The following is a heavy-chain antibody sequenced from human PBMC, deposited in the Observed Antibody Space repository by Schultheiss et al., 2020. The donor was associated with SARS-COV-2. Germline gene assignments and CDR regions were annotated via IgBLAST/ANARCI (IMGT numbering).Heavy chain of an antibody. J-gene: IGHJ4*02. CDR3: ASSPTVTTDRPGDY. Sequence: SQTLSLTCAVYGGSFRGYYWSWIRQPPGKGLEWIGEINHSGSTNYNPSLKSRVTISVDTSKNQFSLKLSSVTAADTAVYYCASSPTVTTDRPGDYWGQGTLVTVSS. CDR1: GGSFRGYY. CDR2: INHSGST. D-gene: IGHD4-11*01. V-gene: IGHV4-34*01.